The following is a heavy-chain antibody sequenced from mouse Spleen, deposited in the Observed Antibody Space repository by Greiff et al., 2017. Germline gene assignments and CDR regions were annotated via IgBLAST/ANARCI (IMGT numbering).Heavy chain of an antibody. CDR3: ASLWFAY. CDR1: GYTFTSYT. V-gene: IGHV1-4*01. CDR2: INPSNVYT. J-gene: IGHJ3*01. Sequence: VKLVESGAELARPGASVKMSCKASGYTFTSYTMHWVKQRPGQGLEWIGYINPSNVYTNYNQKFKDKATLTADKSSSTAYMQLSSLTSEDSAVYYCASLWFAYWGQGTLVTVSA.